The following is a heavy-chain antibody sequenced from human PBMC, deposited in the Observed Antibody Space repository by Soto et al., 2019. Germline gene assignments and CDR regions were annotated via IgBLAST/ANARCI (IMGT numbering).Heavy chain of an antibody. J-gene: IGHJ4*02. CDR3: ATRSPAFDY. CDR1: GYTFTSFG. V-gene: IGHV1-18*01. Sequence: GASVKVSCKTSGYTFTSFGISWGRQAPGQGLEWMGWITTDKGKTNYAQKFQGRVTMTTDTSTSTAYMELRSLRSDDTAVYYCATRSPAFDYWGQGTLVTVSS. CDR2: ITTDKGKT.